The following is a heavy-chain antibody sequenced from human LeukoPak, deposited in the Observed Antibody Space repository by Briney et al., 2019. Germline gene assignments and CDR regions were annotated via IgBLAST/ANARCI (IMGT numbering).Heavy chain of an antibody. CDR1: GFTFSSYS. Sequence: GGSLRLSCAASGFTFSSYSMNWVRQAPGKGLEWVSSISSSSSYIYYADSVKGRFTISRDNAKNSLYLQMNSLRAEDTAVYYCAREPLAVAGRGFDYWGQGTLVTVSS. CDR3: AREPLAVAGRGFDY. V-gene: IGHV3-21*01. CDR2: ISSSSSYI. J-gene: IGHJ4*02. D-gene: IGHD6-19*01.